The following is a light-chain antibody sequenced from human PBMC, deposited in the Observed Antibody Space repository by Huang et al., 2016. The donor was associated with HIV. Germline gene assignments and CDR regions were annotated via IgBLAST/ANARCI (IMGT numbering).Light chain of an antibody. V-gene: IGKV1D-12*01. CDR2: GGS. CDR1: QGISSW. Sequence: DFQMTQSPSSVSAFVGDRVTITCRASQGISSWLGGYQQRPGTAPKVLIYGGSTLQSGVPSRYSGSGSGTEFTLTISSLQTEDSGTYYCQQANTSLVAYGPGTKVEIK. J-gene: IGKJ3*01. CDR3: QQANTSLVA.